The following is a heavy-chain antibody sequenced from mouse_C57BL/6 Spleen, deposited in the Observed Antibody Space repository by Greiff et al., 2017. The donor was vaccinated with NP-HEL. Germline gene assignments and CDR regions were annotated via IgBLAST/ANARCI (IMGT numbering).Heavy chain of an antibody. CDR2: IDPSDSYT. Sequence: QVQLQQSGAELVRPGTSVKLSCKASGYTFTSYWMHWVKQRPGQGLEWIGVIDPSDSYTNYNQKFKGKATLTVDTSSSTAYMQLSSLTSEDSAVYSGARQGYWGQGTTLTVSS. J-gene: IGHJ2*01. CDR1: GYTFTSYW. CDR3: ARQGY. V-gene: IGHV1-59*01.